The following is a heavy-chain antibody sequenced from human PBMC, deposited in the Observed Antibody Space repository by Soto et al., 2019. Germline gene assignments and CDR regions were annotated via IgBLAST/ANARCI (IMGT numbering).Heavy chain of an antibody. Sequence: EVQLVESGGGLVKPGGSLRLSCAASGFTLSNFGMNWVRQAPGKGLEWVSSITIGNNNIYYADSVKGRFTISRDNTRNSLSLQMNSLSAEDTAVYYCARDRSSTSPDYWGQGTLVTVSS. CDR3: ARDRSSTSPDY. CDR1: GFTLSNFG. V-gene: IGHV3-21*01. J-gene: IGHJ4*02. CDR2: ITIGNNNI.